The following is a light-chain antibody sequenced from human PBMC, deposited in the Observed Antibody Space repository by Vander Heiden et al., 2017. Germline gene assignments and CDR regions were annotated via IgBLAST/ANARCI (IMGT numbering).Light chain of an antibody. CDR1: SSNIGADYD. CDR2: NTN. Sequence: QSVLTQPPSVSGAPGQRVTISCAGTSSNIGADYDVHWYQQLPGTAPKLLIYNTNNRPSGVPDRFSGSKSGTSTSLAITGLQPEDEADYYCQSYDSSLSGTLFGGGTKLTVL. V-gene: IGLV1-40*01. CDR3: QSYDSSLSGTL. J-gene: IGLJ2*01.